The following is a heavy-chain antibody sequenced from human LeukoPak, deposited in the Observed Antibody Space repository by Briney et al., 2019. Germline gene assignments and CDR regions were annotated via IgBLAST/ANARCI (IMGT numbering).Heavy chain of an antibody. CDR2: ISYSGST. CDR3: ARRGGSGRSFDS. CDR1: GGSVNSGRYY. D-gene: IGHD3-10*01. V-gene: IGHV4-61*01. Sequence: PSETLSLTCTVSGGSVNSGRYYWSCFRLPPGKDLEWIGDISYSGSTNYNPSLKSRVTISVDTSKNQFSLKLSSVTAADTAVYYCARRGGSGRSFDSWGQGTLVTVSS. J-gene: IGHJ4*02.